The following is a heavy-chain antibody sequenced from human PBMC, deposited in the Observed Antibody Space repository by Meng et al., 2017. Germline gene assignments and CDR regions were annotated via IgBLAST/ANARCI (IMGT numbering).Heavy chain of an antibody. CDR2: IYWDDDK. J-gene: IGHJ5*02. D-gene: IGHD2-21*02. CDR3: AHRRGDSREGWFDP. CDR1: GVSLRTSGVG. Sequence: TSKESAPPLVKPTQTLTLTCHFSGVSLRTSGVGVGWIRQPPGKALEWLALIYWDDDKRYSPSLKSRLTITKDTSKNQVVLTMTNMDPVATATYYGAHRRGDSREGWFDPWGQGTLVTVSS. V-gene: IGHV2-5*02.